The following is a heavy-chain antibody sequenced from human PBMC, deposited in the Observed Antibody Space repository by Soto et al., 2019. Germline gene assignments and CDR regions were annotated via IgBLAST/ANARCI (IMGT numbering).Heavy chain of an antibody. CDR2: IGGTSGST. V-gene: IGHV3-23*01. J-gene: IGHJ2*01. Sequence: EVQLLESGGGLVQPGGSLRLSCAASGFTFSNFVMSWVRRAPGKGLEWVSAIGGTSGSTYYADSVKGRFTISRDNSKNTLSLQMSRLRAEDTAVYYCAKRRGDGYFDLWGRCTLVTVSS. CDR3: AKRRGDGYFDL. D-gene: IGHD7-27*01. CDR1: GFTFSNFV.